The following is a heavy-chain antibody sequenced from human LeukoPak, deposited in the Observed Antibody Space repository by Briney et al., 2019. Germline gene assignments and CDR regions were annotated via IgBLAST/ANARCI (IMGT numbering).Heavy chain of an antibody. J-gene: IGHJ5*02. Sequence: ASVKVSCKASGYTFTSYYMHWVRQAPGQGLEWMGIINPSGGSTSYAQKFQGRVTMTRDTSTSTAYMELSSLRSEDTAVYYCARDLPYYDFWSGEGGANWFDPWGQGTLVTVSS. CDR3: ARDLPYYDFWSGEGGANWFDP. CDR2: INPSGGST. D-gene: IGHD3-3*01. CDR1: GYTFTSYY. V-gene: IGHV1-46*01.